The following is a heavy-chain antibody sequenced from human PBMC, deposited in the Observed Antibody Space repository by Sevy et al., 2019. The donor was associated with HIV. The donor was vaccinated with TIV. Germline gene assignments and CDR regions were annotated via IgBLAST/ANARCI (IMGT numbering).Heavy chain of an antibody. CDR2: MYHRGTT. CDR1: GDSIISSHW. D-gene: IGHD2-21*01. J-gene: IGHJ4*02. V-gene: IGHV4-4*02. Sequence: SETLSLTCTVSGDSIISSHWWSWFRQTPGKGLEWIGDMYHRGTTNYSPSLKNRAIISVDTSKNQFSLKLTSVTAADTAVYYCAAAAGTDILGYYFGSWGQGTPVTVSS. CDR3: AAAAGTDILGYYFGS.